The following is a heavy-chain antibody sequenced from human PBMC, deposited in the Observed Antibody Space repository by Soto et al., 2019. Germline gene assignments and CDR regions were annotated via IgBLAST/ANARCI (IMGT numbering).Heavy chain of an antibody. CDR3: ARDRIVVVTAISHGMDV. CDR1: GGTFSSYA. J-gene: IGHJ6*02. D-gene: IGHD2-21*02. V-gene: IGHV1-69*01. Sequence: QVQLVQSGAEVKKPGSSVKVSCTASGGTFSSYAISWVRQAPGQGLEWMGGIIPIFGTANYAQKFQGRVTITADESTSTAYMELSSLRSEDTAVYYCARDRIVVVTAISHGMDVWGQGTTVTVSS. CDR2: IIPIFGTA.